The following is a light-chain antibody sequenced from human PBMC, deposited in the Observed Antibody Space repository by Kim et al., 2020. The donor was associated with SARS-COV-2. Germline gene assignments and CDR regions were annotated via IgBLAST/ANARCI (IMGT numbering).Light chain of an antibody. CDR1: NIGTKS. CDR2: YDN. Sequence: SYELTQPPSVSVAPGKTARIPCGGNNIGTKSVHWYQLKPGQAPVLVIYYDNNRPSGIPERFSGSNSGATATLTINRVEAGDEADYFCQVWDGSSEQYVFG. CDR3: QVWDGSSEQYV. J-gene: IGLJ1*01. V-gene: IGLV3-21*04.